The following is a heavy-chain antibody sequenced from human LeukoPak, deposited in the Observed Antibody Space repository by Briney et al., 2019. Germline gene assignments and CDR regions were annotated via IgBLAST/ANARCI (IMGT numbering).Heavy chain of an antibody. CDR3: ARVGGHDYGDYAFDY. D-gene: IGHD4-17*01. Sequence: SVKVSCKASGGTFSSYAISWVRQAPGQGLEWMGWIIPIFGTANYAQKFQGRVTITTDESTSTAYMELSSLRSEDTAVYYCARVGGHDYGDYAFDYWGPGTLVTVSS. CDR2: IIPIFGTA. CDR1: GGTFSSYA. J-gene: IGHJ4*02. V-gene: IGHV1-69*05.